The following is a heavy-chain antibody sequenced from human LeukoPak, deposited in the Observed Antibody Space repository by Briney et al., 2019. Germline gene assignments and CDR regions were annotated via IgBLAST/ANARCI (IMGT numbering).Heavy chain of an antibody. J-gene: IGHJ4*02. CDR3: ARAEYGGFDY. Sequence: PGGSLRLSCAASGFTFSDHYMDWVRQAPGKGLEWVGRTRNKANSYTTEYAASVKGRFTISRDDSKNSLYLQMNSLKTEDTAVYYCARAEYGGFDYWGQGTLVTVSS. V-gene: IGHV3-72*01. D-gene: IGHD3-16*01. CDR1: GFTFSDHY. CDR2: TRNKANSYTT.